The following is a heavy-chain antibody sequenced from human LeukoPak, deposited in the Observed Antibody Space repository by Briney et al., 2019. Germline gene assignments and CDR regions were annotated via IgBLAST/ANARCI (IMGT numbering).Heavy chain of an antibody. CDR3: ARDAPLMVSGVIKGVFDY. D-gene: IGHD3-10*01. J-gene: IGHJ4*02. Sequence: GGSLRLSCAASGFTFSSYAMHWVRQAPGKGLEWVAVISYDGSNKYYADSVKGRFTISRDNSKNTLYLQMNSLRAEDTAVYYCARDAPLMVSGVIKGVFDYWGQGTLVTVSS. V-gene: IGHV3-30*04. CDR1: GFTFSSYA. CDR2: ISYDGSNK.